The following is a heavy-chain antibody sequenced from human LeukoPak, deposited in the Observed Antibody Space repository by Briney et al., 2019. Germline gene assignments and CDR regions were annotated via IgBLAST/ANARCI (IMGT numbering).Heavy chain of an antibody. CDR2: ISSSSYI. CDR3: ARVDGYCSSTSCYVYYYYGMDV. V-gene: IGHV3-21*01. J-gene: IGHJ6*02. Sequence: GGSLRLSCAASGFTFSSYSMNWVRQAPGKGLEWVSSISSSSYIYYADSVKGRFTISRDNAKNSLYLQMNSLRAEDTAVYYCARVDGYCSSTSCYVYYYYGMDVWGQGTTVTVSS. CDR1: GFTFSSYS. D-gene: IGHD2-2*01.